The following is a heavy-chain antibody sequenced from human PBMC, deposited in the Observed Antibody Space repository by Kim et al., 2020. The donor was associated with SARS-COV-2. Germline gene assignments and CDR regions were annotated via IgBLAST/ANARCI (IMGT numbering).Heavy chain of an antibody. CDR2: ISSSGYTV. CDR3: ARDMGSGNYYTRSFYYYAMDV. Sequence: GGSLRLSCAASGFSFSDYYMSWIRQAPGKGLEWVSYISSSGYTVYYADSVKGRFTISRDTAKNSLYLQINSLRAEDTAVYYCARDMGSGNYYTRSFYYYAMDVWGQGTTVTVSS. V-gene: IGHV3-11*01. CDR1: GFSFSDYY. D-gene: IGHD3-10*01. J-gene: IGHJ6*02.